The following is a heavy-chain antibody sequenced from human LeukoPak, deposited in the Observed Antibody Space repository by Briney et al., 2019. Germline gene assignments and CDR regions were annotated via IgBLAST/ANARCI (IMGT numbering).Heavy chain of an antibody. CDR2: ITSPVGHI. CDR1: GFKFSTYS. Sequence: GGSLRLSCAASGFKFSTYSMNWVRQAPGKGLEWVASITSPVGHIYYADSLKGRITISRDNAESSPYLQMNSLRAEDTAVYYCATDGQSSGWYGFDYWGQGTLVTLPS. V-gene: IGHV3-21*01. D-gene: IGHD6-19*01. CDR3: ATDGQSSGWYGFDY. J-gene: IGHJ4*02.